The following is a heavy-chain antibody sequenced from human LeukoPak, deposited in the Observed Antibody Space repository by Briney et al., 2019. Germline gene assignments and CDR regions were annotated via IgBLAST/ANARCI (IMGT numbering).Heavy chain of an antibody. CDR3: ARVKSSGWKYYFDY. J-gene: IGHJ4*02. Sequence: GGSLRLSCAASGFTFSRYWMSWVRQAPGKGLEWVANIKQDGSEKYYVDSVKGRFTISRDNAKNSLYLQMNSLRAEDTAVYYCARVKSSGWKYYFDYWGQGTLVTVSS. D-gene: IGHD6-19*01. CDR2: IKQDGSEK. V-gene: IGHV3-7*01. CDR1: GFTFSRYW.